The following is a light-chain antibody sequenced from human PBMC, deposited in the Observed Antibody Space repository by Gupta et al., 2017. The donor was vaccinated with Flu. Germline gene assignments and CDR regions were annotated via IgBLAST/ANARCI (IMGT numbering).Light chain of an antibody. CDR1: GDSLASND. CDR2: EDD. CDR3: QSYNSSNHWV. Sequence: TTSCTRNGDSLASNDVQCCLLPACRSPTTVIYEDDYRPSGVSGLFSGSSNSSSNAASLTISGRKTEDGDDYYCQSYNSSNHWVFGGGTKLTVL. J-gene: IGLJ3*02. V-gene: IGLV6-57*01.